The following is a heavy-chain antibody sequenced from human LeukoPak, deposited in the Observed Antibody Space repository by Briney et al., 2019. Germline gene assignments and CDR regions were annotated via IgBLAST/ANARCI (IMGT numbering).Heavy chain of an antibody. CDR1: GDSMRDKY. CDR2: LHHSGST. CDR3: VRGNFYPDGRGYQADFGD. D-gene: IGHD3-22*01. Sequence: SETLSLTCSVSGDSMRDKYWTWILQPPGKGLEWIGNLHHSGSTNYNPSLKRRVTVSLDTSKSQFSLKLTSVTDADTAMYYCVRGNFYPDGRGYQADFGDWGQGTLVTVS. J-gene: IGHJ4*02. V-gene: IGHV4-59*01.